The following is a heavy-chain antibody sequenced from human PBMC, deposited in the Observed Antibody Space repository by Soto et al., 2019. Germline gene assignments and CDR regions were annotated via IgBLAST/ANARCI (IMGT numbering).Heavy chain of an antibody. V-gene: IGHV4-31*02. Sequence: SETLSLTCTVSGGSIGSGGYYWSWIRQHPGKGLEWIGYIYYSGSTYYNPSLKSRVTISVDTSKNQFSLKLSSVTAADTAVYYCARDRRIAAAATYYYYGMDVWGQGTTVTVSS. CDR2: IYYSGST. D-gene: IGHD6-13*01. CDR3: ARDRRIAAAATYYYYGMDV. J-gene: IGHJ6*02. CDR1: GGSIGSGGYY.